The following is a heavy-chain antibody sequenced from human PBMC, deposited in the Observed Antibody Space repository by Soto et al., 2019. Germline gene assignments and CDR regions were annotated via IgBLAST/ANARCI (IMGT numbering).Heavy chain of an antibody. Sequence: SETLSLTCAVYGGSFSGYYWSWIRQPPGKGLEWIGEINHSGSTNYNPSLKSRVTISVDTSKNQFSLKLSSVTAADTAVYYCARATYYYDSSGHPWYYYYGMDVWGQGTKVTVSS. CDR1: GGSFSGYY. CDR3: ARATYYYDSSGHPWYYYYGMDV. J-gene: IGHJ6*02. D-gene: IGHD3-22*01. CDR2: INHSGST. V-gene: IGHV4-34*01.